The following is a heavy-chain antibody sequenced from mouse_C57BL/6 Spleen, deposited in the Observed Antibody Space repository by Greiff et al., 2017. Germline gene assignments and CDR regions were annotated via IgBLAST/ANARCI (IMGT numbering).Heavy chain of an antibody. D-gene: IGHD2-1*01. J-gene: IGHJ1*03. CDR3: ARHADPIYDGNSDWDFDV. CDR2: ISNGGGST. Sequence: EVQRVESGGGLVQPGGSLKLSCAASGFTFSDYYMYWVRQTPEKRLEWVAYISNGGGSTYYPDTVKGRFTISRDNAKNTLYLQMSRLKSEDTAVYYCARHADPIYDGNSDWDFDVWGTGTTVTVSS. CDR1: GFTFSDYY. V-gene: IGHV5-12*01.